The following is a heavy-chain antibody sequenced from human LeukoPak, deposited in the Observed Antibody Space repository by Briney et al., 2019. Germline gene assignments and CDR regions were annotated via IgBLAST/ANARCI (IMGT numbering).Heavy chain of an antibody. J-gene: IGHJ6*04. CDR2: IGAYNGNT. CDR1: GYTFTSYG. Sequence: GASVKVSCKASGYTFTSYGISWVRQAPGQGLEWMGWIGAYNGNTNYAQKLQGRVTMTTDTSTSTAYMELRSLRSDDTAVYYCARDSGGDLMPAAMSYYYYGMDVWGKGTTVTVSS. D-gene: IGHD2-2*01. V-gene: IGHV1-18*04. CDR3: ARDSGGDLMPAAMSYYYYGMDV.